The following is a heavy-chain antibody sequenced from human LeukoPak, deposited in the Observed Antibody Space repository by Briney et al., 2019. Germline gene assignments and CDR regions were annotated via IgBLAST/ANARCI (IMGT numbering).Heavy chain of an antibody. Sequence: SETLSLTCTVSGGSISTGGYYWSWIRQHPGKGLEWIGNIYYSGSTYYSPSLKSRVTMSVDTSKNQFSLTLISVTAADTAVYYCARHKRQWLVGSRGAFDIWGQGTMVTVSS. D-gene: IGHD6-19*01. J-gene: IGHJ3*02. V-gene: IGHV4-31*03. CDR3: ARHKRQWLVGSRGAFDI. CDR1: GGSISTGGYY. CDR2: IYYSGST.